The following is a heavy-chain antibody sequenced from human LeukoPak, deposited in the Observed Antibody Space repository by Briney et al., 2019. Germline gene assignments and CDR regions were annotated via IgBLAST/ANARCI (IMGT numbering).Heavy chain of an antibody. CDR1: GYTLTELS. Sequence: ASVKVSCKVSGYTLTELSMHWVRQAPGQGLEWMGIINPSGGSTSYAQKFQGRVTMTRDTSTSTVYMELSSLRSEDTAVYYCARGDDYGDYVVDYWGQGTLVTVSS. CDR3: ARGDDYGDYVVDY. V-gene: IGHV1-46*01. D-gene: IGHD4-17*01. J-gene: IGHJ4*02. CDR2: INPSGGST.